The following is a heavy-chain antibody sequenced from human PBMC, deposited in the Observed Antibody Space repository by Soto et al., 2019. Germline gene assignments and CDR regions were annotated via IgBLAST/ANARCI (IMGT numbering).Heavy chain of an antibody. J-gene: IGHJ3*02. CDR2: FDPEDGET. V-gene: IGHV1-24*01. CDR3: ATRYRSLFGVVIDAFDI. Sequence: ASVKVSCKVSGYTLTELSMHWVRQAPGKGLEWMGGFDPEDGETIYAQKFQGRVTMTEDTSTDTAYMELSSLRSEDTAVYYCATRYRSLFGVVIDAFDIWGQGTMVTVSS. D-gene: IGHD3-3*01. CDR1: GYTLTELS.